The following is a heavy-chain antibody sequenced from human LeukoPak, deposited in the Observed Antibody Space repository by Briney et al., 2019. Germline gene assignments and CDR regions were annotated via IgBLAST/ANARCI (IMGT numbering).Heavy chain of an antibody. CDR3: AIRPWYYYDTTLRFQH. V-gene: IGHV4-34*01. J-gene: IGHJ1*01. CDR1: GGSFSGYY. D-gene: IGHD3-22*01. CDR2: INHSGST. Sequence: SETLSLTCAVYGGSFSGYYWSWIRQPPGKGLEWIGEINHSGSTNYNPSLKSRVTISVDTSKNQFSLKLSSVTAADTAVYYCAIRPWYYYDTTLRFQHWGQGTLVTVSS.